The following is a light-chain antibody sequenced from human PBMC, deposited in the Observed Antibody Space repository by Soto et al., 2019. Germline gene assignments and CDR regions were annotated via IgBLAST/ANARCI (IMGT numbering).Light chain of an antibody. CDR3: LLYYSAFGLV. V-gene: IGLV7-46*01. CDR2: DTT. Sequence: QTVVTQEASLTVSPGGTVTLTCASDTGTVTSGHFPYWFQQKPGQAPRTLIYDTTNRHSWTPARFSGSLLGGKAALTLSGAQPEDEAEYSCLLYYSAFGLVFGGGTQLTVL. CDR1: TGTVTSGHF. J-gene: IGLJ2*01.